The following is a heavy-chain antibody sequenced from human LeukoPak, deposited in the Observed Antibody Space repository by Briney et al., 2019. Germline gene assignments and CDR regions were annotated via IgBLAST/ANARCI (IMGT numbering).Heavy chain of an antibody. V-gene: IGHV3-74*01. CDR2: ISTDGSST. J-gene: IGHJ4*02. D-gene: IGHD3-10*01. Sequence: QPGGSLRLSCAASGFTFSSYWMHWVRQGPGKGLVWVSRISTDGSSTDYADSVKGRFTISRENAKNTLYLQMNSLRGEDTAVYYCARARYGSGGYFFDFWGQGTLVTVSS. CDR3: ARARYGSGGYFFDF. CDR1: GFTFSSYW.